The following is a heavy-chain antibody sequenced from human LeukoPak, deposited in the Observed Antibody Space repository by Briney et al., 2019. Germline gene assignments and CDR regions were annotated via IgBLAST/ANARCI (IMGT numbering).Heavy chain of an antibody. J-gene: IGHJ5*02. CDR3: AKGAGGFSYYNWFDP. CDR2: IYYSGTT. CDR1: GVSLNGYY. Sequence: SETLSLTCAVSGVSLNGYYWGWIRQPPGKGLEWIGSIYYSGTTHYNPSLESRVTISVDTSKNQFSLKLASVTAADTAIYYCAKGAGGFSYYNWFDPWGQGTLVTVSS. D-gene: IGHD5-18*01. V-gene: IGHV4-34*01.